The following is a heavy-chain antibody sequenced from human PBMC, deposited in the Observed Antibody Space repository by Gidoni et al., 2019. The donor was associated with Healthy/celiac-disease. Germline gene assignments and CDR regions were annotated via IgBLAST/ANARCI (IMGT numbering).Heavy chain of an antibody. CDR2: ISGSGGST. Sequence: EVQLLESGGGLVQPGGSLRLSCAASGFTFSSYAMSWVRQAPGKGLEWVSAISGSGGSTYYADSVKGRFTISRDNSKNTLYLQMNSLRAEDTAVYYCAIRGTDYYYYGMDVWGQGTTVTVSS. V-gene: IGHV3-23*01. D-gene: IGHD3-10*01. J-gene: IGHJ6*02. CDR1: GFTFSSYA. CDR3: AIRGTDYYYYGMDV.